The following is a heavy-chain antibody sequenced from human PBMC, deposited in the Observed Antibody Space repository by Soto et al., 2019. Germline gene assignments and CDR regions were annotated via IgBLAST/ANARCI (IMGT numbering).Heavy chain of an antibody. Sequence: QVQLVESGGGVVQPGRSLRLSCAASGFTFSSYGMHWVRQAPGKGLEWVAVISYDGSNKYYADSVKGRFTISRDNSKNTLYLQMNSLRAEDTAVYYCAKDLGGGSGYWGQETLVTVSS. V-gene: IGHV3-30*18. CDR2: ISYDGSNK. D-gene: IGHD1-26*01. CDR3: AKDLGGGSGY. J-gene: IGHJ4*02. CDR1: GFTFSSYG.